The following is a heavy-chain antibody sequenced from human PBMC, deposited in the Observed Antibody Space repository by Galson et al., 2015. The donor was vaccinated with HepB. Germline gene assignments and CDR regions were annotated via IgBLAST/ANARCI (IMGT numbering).Heavy chain of an antibody. V-gene: IGHV3-23*01. CDR2: ISGSGGST. D-gene: IGHD2-21*02. CDR1: GFTFSSYA. CDR3: AKAFEGLACCGGDCTEYWYFDL. Sequence: SLRLSCAASGFTFSSYAMSWVRQAPGKGLEWVSAISGSGGSTYYADSVKGRFTISRDNSKNTLYLQMNSLRAEDTAVYYCAKAFEGLACCGGDCTEYWYFDLWGRGTLVTVSS. J-gene: IGHJ2*01.